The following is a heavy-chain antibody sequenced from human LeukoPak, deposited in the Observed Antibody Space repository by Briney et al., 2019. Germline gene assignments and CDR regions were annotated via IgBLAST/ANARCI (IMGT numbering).Heavy chain of an antibody. D-gene: IGHD2-2*01. CDR2: ISAYKGNT. J-gene: IGHJ5*02. V-gene: IGHV1-18*01. CDR1: GYTFTGYG. Sequence: ASVKVTCKASGYTFTGYGISWVRQAPGQGLEWMGWISAYKGNTNYAQKLQGRVTMTTDTSTSTAYMELRSLRSDDTAVYYCARDGIGGEYQPPFGHHRHNWFDPWGQGTLVTVSS. CDR3: ARDGIGGEYQPPFGHHRHNWFDP.